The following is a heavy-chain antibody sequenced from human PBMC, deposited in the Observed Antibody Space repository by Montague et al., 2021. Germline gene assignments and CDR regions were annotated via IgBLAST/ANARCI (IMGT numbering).Heavy chain of an antibody. Sequence: SLRLSCAASGFTFSRYWMHWVRQAPGKGLVWVSRINSDGSSTSYADSVKGRFTISRDNAKNTLYLQMNSLRAEDTAVYYCARQATGTTEVGWNYFDYWGQGTLVTVSS. CDR2: INSDGSST. CDR3: ARQATGTTEVGWNYFDY. J-gene: IGHJ4*02. CDR1: GFTFSRYW. V-gene: IGHV3-74*01. D-gene: IGHD4-17*01.